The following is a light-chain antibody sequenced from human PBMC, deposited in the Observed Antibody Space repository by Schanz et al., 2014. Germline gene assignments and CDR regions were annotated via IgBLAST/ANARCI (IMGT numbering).Light chain of an antibody. V-gene: IGKV3-15*01. J-gene: IGKJ2*01. Sequence: EIVMTQSPTTLSLSPGETATLSCRASQNVATNLAWYQQKPGQAPRLLIYGASTRVTGIPGRFSGSGSGTDFTLTISSLQTEDFAVYYCQQRSNWPPYTFGQGTKLEIK. CDR1: QNVATN. CDR2: GAS. CDR3: QQRSNWPPYT.